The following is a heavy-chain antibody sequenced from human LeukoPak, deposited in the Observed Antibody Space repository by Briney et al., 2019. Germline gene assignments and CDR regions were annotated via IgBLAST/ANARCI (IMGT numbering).Heavy chain of an antibody. V-gene: IGHV4-61*02. CDR3: ASGLRYFNLYY. CDR1: CGSISNGRNY. J-gene: IGHJ4*02. D-gene: IGHD3-9*01. CDR2: IYTNGST. Sequence: SATLSPTCTVSCGSISNGRNYLRQIRQPAREGLEWIRRIYTNGSTNYNPTLQSRVTISVDTSKHQFTLKLSTGTAADAAEYYSASGLRYFNLYYWGQGTLVTVSS.